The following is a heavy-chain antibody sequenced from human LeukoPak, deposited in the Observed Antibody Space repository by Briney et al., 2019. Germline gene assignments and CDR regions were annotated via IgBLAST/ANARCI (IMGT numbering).Heavy chain of an antibody. V-gene: IGHV3-33*06. D-gene: IGHD3-22*01. CDR3: AKRGVVIRVILVGFHKEAYYFDS. Sequence: GRSLRLSCAASGFSFSSYDMHWVRQAPGKGLEWVAELWYDGSNKYYADSVKGRFIISRDNPKNTLYLQMNSLRAEDTAVYFCAKRGVVIRVILVGFHKEAYYFDSWGQGALVTVSS. CDR2: LWYDGSNK. J-gene: IGHJ4*02. CDR1: GFSFSSYD.